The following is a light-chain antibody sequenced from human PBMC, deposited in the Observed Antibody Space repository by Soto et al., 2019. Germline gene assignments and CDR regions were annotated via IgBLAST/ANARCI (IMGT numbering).Light chain of an antibody. J-gene: IGKJ4*01. V-gene: IGKV3-11*01. CDR3: QQGNNWPLT. Sequence: EIVLTQSPATLSLSPGERATLSCRASQRVSSYLAWYQQKPGQARRLLIYDASNRATGIPARFSGSGSGTDFTLTISSLEPEDFAVYYCQQGNNWPLTFGGGTKVDIK. CDR1: QRVSSY. CDR2: DAS.